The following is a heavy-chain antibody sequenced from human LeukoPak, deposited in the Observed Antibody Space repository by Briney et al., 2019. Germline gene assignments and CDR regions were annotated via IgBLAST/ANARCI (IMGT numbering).Heavy chain of an antibody. J-gene: IGHJ4*02. D-gene: IGHD1-26*01. V-gene: IGHV1-69*01. CDR3: ARDPLRIVGATNYFDY. CDR1: GGTFSSYA. Sequence: SVKVSCKASGGTFSSYAISWLRQAPGQGLEWMGGIIPIFGTANYAQKFQGRVTITADESTSTAYMELSSLRSEDTAVYYCARDPLRIVGATNYFDYWGQGTLVTVSS. CDR2: IIPIFGTA.